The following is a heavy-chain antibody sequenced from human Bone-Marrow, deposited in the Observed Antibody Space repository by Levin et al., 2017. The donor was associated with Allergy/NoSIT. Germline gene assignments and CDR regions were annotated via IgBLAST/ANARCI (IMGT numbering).Heavy chain of an antibody. CDR1: GFTFSSYA. CDR3: ARDGDIVVVPAAMRYYYYYYMDV. J-gene: IGHJ6*03. CDR2: ISYDGSNK. D-gene: IGHD2-2*01. Sequence: GGSLRLSCAASGFTFSSYAMHWVRQAPGKGLEWVAVISYDGSNKYYADSVQGRFTISRDNSKNTLYLQMNSLRAEDTAVYYCARDGDIVVVPAAMRYYYYYYMDVWGKGTTVTVSS. V-gene: IGHV3-30-3*01.